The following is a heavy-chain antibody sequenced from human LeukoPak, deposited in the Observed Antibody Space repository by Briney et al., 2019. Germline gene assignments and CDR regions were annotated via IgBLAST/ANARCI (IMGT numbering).Heavy chain of an antibody. D-gene: IGHD1-7*01. J-gene: IGHJ4*02. CDR2: ISYDGANK. V-gene: IGHV3-30*18. Sequence: GRSLRLSCAASGFTFSSYGIHWVRQAPGKGLEWVGVISYDGANKCYADSVKGRFTISRDNSKNTLYLQMNGLRAEDTAVYYCAKEHVLKGTADYWGQGTLVTVSS. CDR3: AKEHVLKGTADY. CDR1: GFTFSSYG.